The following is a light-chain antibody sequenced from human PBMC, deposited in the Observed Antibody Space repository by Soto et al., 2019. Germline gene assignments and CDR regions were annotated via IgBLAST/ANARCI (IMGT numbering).Light chain of an antibody. CDR2: AAS. CDR3: QQYAGYSRT. V-gene: IGKV1-9*01. J-gene: IGKJ1*01. CDR1: QGISSY. Sequence: IQLTQSPSSLSASVGDRVTITCRASQGISSYLAWYQQKPGKAPKLLIYAASTLQSGVPSRFSGSGSGTEFTLTISSLQPDDFATYYCQQYAGYSRTFGQGTKVDIK.